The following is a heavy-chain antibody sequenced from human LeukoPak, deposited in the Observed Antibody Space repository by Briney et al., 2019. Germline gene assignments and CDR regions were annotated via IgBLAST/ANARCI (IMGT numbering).Heavy chain of an antibody. CDR3: ARRRLRYFDWTPEYYYYYYMDV. CDR1: GGSISSGGYS. CDR2: IYYSGST. J-gene: IGHJ6*03. D-gene: IGHD3-9*01. Sequence: PSETLSLTCAVSGGSISSGGYSWSWIRQPPGKGLEWIGYIYYSGSTYYNPSLKSRVTISVDTSKNQFSLKLSSVTAADTAVYYCARRRLRYFDWTPEYYYYYYMDVWGKGTTVTISS. V-gene: IGHV4-30-4*07.